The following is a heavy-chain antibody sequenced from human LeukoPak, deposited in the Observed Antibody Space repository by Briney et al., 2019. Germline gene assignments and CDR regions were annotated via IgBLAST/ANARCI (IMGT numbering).Heavy chain of an antibody. V-gene: IGHV1-8*01. CDR1: GYTFTSYD. CDR2: MNPNSGKT. CDR3: AREVTAAGTFYFDY. J-gene: IGHJ4*02. D-gene: IGHD6-13*01. Sequence: ASVKVSCKASGYTFTSYDINWVRQAPGQGLEWMGWMNPNSGKTGYAQKFQGRVTMTRNTSISTAYMELSSLRSEDTAVYYCAREVTAAGTFYFDYWGQGTLVTVSS.